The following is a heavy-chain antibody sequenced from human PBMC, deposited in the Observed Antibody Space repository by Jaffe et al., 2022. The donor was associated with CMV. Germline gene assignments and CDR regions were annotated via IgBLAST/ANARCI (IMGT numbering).Heavy chain of an antibody. CDR3: AKCPSLGGYSYGYFADYYYYYYMDV. Sequence: EVQLVESGGGLVQPGGSLRLSCAASGFTFSSYAMSWVRQAPGKGLEWVSAISGSGGSTYYADSVKGRFTISRDNSKNTLYLQMNSLRAEDTAVYYCAKCPSLGGYSYGYFADYYYYYYMDVWGKGTTVTVSS. CDR2: ISGSGGST. D-gene: IGHD5-18*01. V-gene: IGHV3-23*04. J-gene: IGHJ6*03. CDR1: GFTFSSYA.